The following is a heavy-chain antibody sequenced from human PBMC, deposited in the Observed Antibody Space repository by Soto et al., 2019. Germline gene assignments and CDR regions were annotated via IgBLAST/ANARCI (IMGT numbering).Heavy chain of an antibody. CDR1: GGIFSSYA. Sequence: QVQLVQSGAEVKKPGSSVKVSCKASGGIFSSYAISWVRQAPGQGLEWMGGIIPIFGTANYAQKFQGRVTITADESTNTAYMDLSSLKSEDTALYYWASGGSGYVWSNEFWGQGTLVTVSS. V-gene: IGHV1-69*01. J-gene: IGHJ4*02. CDR2: IIPIFGTA. CDR3: ASGGSGYVWSNEF. D-gene: IGHD3-22*01.